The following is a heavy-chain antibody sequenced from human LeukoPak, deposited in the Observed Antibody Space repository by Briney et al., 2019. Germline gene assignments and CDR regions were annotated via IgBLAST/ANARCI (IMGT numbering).Heavy chain of an antibody. D-gene: IGHD3-10*01. Sequence: GGSLRLSCAASGFTFSSYSMNWVRQAPGKGLEWVSSISSSSSYIYYADSVKGRFTISRDNAKNSLYLQMNSLRAEDTAVYYCARDLPNPMVRGVNYYYGMDVWGQGTTVTVSS. J-gene: IGHJ6*02. V-gene: IGHV3-21*01. CDR3: ARDLPNPMVRGVNYYYGMDV. CDR1: GFTFSSYS. CDR2: ISSSSSYI.